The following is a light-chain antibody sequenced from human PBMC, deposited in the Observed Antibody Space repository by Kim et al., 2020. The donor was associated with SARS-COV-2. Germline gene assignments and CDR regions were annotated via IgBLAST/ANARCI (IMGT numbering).Light chain of an antibody. CDR1: SKNVGDQG. V-gene: IGLV10-54*01. J-gene: IGLJ3*02. CDR3: SAWDSSLSAQV. CDR2: RNN. Sequence: QTAGPTCTGGSKNVGDQGAAWLQQHQGHPPEHLFYRNNNRPSGISDRLDASRSGNTASLTIIGLQPEDEADYYCSAWDSSLSAQVFGGGTQLTVL.